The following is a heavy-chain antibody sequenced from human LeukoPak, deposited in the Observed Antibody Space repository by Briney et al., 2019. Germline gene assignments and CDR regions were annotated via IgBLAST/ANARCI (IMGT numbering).Heavy chain of an antibody. CDR2: IIPIFGTA. CDR3: ARGPGITDAFDI. V-gene: IGHV1-69*13. CDR1: GGTFSSYA. J-gene: IGHJ3*02. D-gene: IGHD3-10*01. Sequence: SVKVSFKASGGTFSSYAISWVRQAPGQGLEWMGGIIPIFGTANYAQKFQGRVTITADESTSTAYMELSSLRSEDTAVYYCARGPGITDAFDIWGQGTMVTVSS.